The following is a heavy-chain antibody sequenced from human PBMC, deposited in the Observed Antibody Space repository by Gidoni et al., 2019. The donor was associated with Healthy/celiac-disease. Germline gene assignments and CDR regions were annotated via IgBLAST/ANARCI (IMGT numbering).Heavy chain of an antibody. V-gene: IGHV3-33*01. CDR2: RWYDGSNK. J-gene: IGHJ4*02. CDR3: ARNDFWSGYNDY. D-gene: IGHD3-3*01. CDR1: GFTFSSYG. Sequence: QVQLVASGGGVVQPWRSLKLSCAAPGFTFSSYGMHGVRQAPGKGREWVAVRWYDGSNKYYADSVKGRFTISRDNSKNTLYLQMNSLRAEDTAVYYCARNDFWSGYNDYWGQGTLVTVSS.